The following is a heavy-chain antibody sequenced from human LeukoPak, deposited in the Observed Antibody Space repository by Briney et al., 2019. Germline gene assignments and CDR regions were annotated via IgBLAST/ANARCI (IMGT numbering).Heavy chain of an antibody. V-gene: IGHV3-7*01. J-gene: IGHJ4*02. CDR1: GFSLSRDW. D-gene: IGHD2-21*01. CDR2: IKEDGSEK. CDR3: ARPVNRLFLF. Sequence: GGSLRLSCVGSGFSLSRDWMTWVRQAPGTGLEWVANIKEDGSEKYYVDSVKGRFIISRDNAKNSLYLQMNNLRAEDTAVYFCARPVNRLFLFWGPGTLVTVSS.